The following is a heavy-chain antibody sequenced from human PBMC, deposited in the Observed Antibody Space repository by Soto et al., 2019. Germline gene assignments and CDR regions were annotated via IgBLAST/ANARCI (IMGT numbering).Heavy chain of an antibody. CDR2: ISYDGSNK. J-gene: IGHJ1*01. CDR1: GFTFSSYG. D-gene: IGHD3-10*01. V-gene: IGHV3-30*18. Sequence: QVQLVESGGGVVQPGRSLRLSCAASGFTFSSYGMPWVRQAPGKGLEWVAVISYDGSNKYYADSVKGRFTISRDNSKNTLYLQMNSLRAEDTAVYYCAKDQRVYYGSGSQYFQHWGQGTLVTVSS. CDR3: AKDQRVYYGSGSQYFQH.